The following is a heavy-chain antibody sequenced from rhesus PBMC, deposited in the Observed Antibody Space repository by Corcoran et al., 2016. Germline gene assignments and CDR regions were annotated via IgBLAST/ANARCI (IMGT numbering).Heavy chain of an antibody. CDR1: GGSISSNY. CDR2: IRSGEST. D-gene: IGHD3-3*01. Sequence: QVQLQQWGEGLVKPSETLSLTCAVYGGSISSNYWSWIRQPPGMGLEWIGRIRSGESTNYTPSLKSRVTISIDTSKNQFALKLSAVTAADTAVYYCARDQVDFWTGYYHDYWGQGVLVTVSS. V-gene: IGHV4-160*01. J-gene: IGHJ4*01. CDR3: ARDQVDFWTGYYHDY.